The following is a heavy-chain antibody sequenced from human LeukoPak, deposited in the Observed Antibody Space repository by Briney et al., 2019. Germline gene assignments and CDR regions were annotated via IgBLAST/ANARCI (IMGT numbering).Heavy chain of an antibody. D-gene: IGHD6-13*01. V-gene: IGHV1-8*01. CDR3: ARGRPGLASAGTYDF. CDR1: GYTFTSSD. Sequence: ASVKVSCKASGYTFTSSDINWVRQAPGQGLEWMGWTNPNSGKTGYARKFQGRVTMTKNTSISTAYMEVSSLGYDDTAIYYSARGRPGLASAGTYDFWGQGTLITVSS. CDR2: TNPNSGKT. J-gene: IGHJ4*02.